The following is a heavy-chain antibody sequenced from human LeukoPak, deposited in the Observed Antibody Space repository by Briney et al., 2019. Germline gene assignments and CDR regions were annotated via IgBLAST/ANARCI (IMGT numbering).Heavy chain of an antibody. V-gene: IGHV4-39*01. CDR2: IYYSGNT. D-gene: IGHD2-2*01. J-gene: IGHJ5*02. CDR3: ARRCCSRTSSGWFDP. CDR1: GGSISSSSYY. Sequence: PSETLSLTCTVSGGSISSSSYYWGWIRQPPGKGLEWLGTIYYSGNTYYNPSLKSRVTVSVDTSKNQFSLKLSTVTAADTAVYYCARRCCSRTSSGWFDPWGQGTLVTVSS.